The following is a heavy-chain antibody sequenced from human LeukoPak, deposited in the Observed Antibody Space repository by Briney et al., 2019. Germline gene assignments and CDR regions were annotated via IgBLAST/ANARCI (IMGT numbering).Heavy chain of an antibody. CDR3: AKDSKLYGDSRGY. CDR1: GFTFSSYA. V-gene: IGHV3-23*01. CDR2: ISGSGGST. D-gene: IGHD4-17*01. Sequence: GGSLRLSCAASGFTFSSYAMSWVRQAPGKGLEWVSAISGSGGSTYYADSVEGRFTISRDNSKNTLYLQMNSLRAEDTAVYYCAKDSKLYGDSRGYWGQGTLVTVSS. J-gene: IGHJ4*02.